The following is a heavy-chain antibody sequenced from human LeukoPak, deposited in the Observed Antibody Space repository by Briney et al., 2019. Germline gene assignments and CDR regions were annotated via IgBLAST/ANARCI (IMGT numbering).Heavy chain of an antibody. CDR1: GLDFRSNA. CDR3: ATLYGDYGSY. D-gene: IGHD4-17*01. Sequence: GGSLRLSCVASGLDFRSNAMKWVRQAPGKGLEWVAAVSGDGGAYYADSVKGRFTISRDTSKNTLYLQLNSLRAEDMALYYCATLYGDYGSYWSQGTLVTVSS. J-gene: IGHJ4*02. V-gene: IGHV3-23*01. CDR2: VSGDGGA.